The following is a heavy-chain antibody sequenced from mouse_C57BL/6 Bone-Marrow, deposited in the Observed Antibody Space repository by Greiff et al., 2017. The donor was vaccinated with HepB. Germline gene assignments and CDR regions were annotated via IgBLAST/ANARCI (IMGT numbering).Heavy chain of an antibody. CDR1: GFNIKDYY. Sequence: EVQRVESGAELVKPGASVKLSCTASGFNIKDYYMHWVKQRTEQGLEWIGRIDPEDGETKYAPKFQGKATITADTSSNTAYLQLSSLTSEDTAVYYCAREGVITTVVAYYFDYWGQGTTLTVSS. CDR3: AREGVITTVVAYYFDY. CDR2: IDPEDGET. J-gene: IGHJ2*01. V-gene: IGHV14-2*01. D-gene: IGHD1-1*01.